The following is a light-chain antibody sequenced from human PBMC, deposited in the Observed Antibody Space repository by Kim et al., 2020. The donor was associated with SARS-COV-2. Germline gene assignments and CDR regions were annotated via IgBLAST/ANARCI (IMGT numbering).Light chain of an antibody. Sequence: SASGGDRVPRICRASQGCSNFFACFQQKPGNAPKSLICAASSLQSGAPSKFSDCRSGTDFTLTNRSLQPEDFETYYCQQYNSYPHTFGQGTKLE. CDR3: QQYNSYPHT. CDR2: AAS. V-gene: IGKV1-16*02. CDR1: QGCSNF. J-gene: IGKJ2*01.